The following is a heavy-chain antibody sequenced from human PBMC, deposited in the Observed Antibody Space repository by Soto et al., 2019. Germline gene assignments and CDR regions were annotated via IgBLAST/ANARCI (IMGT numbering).Heavy chain of an antibody. CDR1: GFTFSSYS. D-gene: IGHD3-3*01. Sequence: GGSLRLSCAASGFTFSSYSMNWVRQAPGKGLEWVSYISSSSSTIYYADSMKGRLTISRDNAKNSLYLQMNSLRDEDTAVYYCARDPSPFWSGYYNPIGDYYYGMDVWGQGTTVTVSS. J-gene: IGHJ6*02. CDR3: ARDPSPFWSGYYNPIGDYYYGMDV. CDR2: ISSSSSTI. V-gene: IGHV3-48*02.